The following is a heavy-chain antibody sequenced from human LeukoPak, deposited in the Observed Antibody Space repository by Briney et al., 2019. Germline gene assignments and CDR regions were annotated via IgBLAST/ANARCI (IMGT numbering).Heavy chain of an antibody. V-gene: IGHV3-7*01. CDR2: IKEDGSEK. CDR1: GFIFSSYW. CDR3: ASGPLITPAGKS. D-gene: IGHD6-13*01. J-gene: IGHJ4*02. Sequence: AGGSLRLSCAVSGFIFSSYWMSWVRQAPGKGLEWVANIKEDGSEKYYVDSVKGRFTISRDNAKNSLYLQMSSLRVEDTAVYYCASGPLITPAGKSWGQGPLVTVSS.